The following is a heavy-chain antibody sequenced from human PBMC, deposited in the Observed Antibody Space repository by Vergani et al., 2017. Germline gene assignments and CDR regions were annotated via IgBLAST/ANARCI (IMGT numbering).Heavy chain of an antibody. V-gene: IGHV3-30*02. CDR2: IRYDGSNK. D-gene: IGHD3-22*01. CDR3: AKDDLSYSCGYFDY. Sequence: HVHPVESGGGGVEFGGSLRLSCGASGFTFSSYCMHWVRQAPGKGLEWVAFIRYDGSNKYYADSVKGRFTISRDNSKITLYLQMNSLRAEDTAVYYCAKDDLSYSCGYFDYWGQGTLVTVSS. J-gene: IGHJ4*02. CDR1: GFTFSSYC.